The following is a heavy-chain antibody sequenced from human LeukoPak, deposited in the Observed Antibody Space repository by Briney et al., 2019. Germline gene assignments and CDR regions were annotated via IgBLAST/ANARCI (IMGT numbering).Heavy chain of an antibody. Sequence: PGGSLRLSCAASGFTFSSYSMNWVRQAPGKGLEWVSSISSSSSYIYYADSVKGRFTISRDNAKNSLYLQMNSLRAEDTAVYYCANLEYYGSGSPSDNYYHGMDVWGQGTTVTVSS. J-gene: IGHJ6*02. CDR2: ISSSSSYI. CDR1: GFTFSSYS. CDR3: ANLEYYGSGSPSDNYYHGMDV. D-gene: IGHD3-10*01. V-gene: IGHV3-21*01.